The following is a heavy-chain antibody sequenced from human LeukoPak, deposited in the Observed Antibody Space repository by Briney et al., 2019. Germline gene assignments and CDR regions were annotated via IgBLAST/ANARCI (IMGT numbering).Heavy chain of an antibody. CDR3: AREPRYCGGDCGAFDI. CDR2: ISGGSSAT. Sequence: GGSLRLSCAASGFTFSTYSLNWVRQAPGKGLEWVSHISGGSSATFYADSVKGRFTISRDNAKNSLYMQMNSLRDEDTGVYYCAREPRYCGGDCGAFDIWGQGTMVTVSS. J-gene: IGHJ3*02. CDR1: GFTFSTYS. D-gene: IGHD2-21*02. V-gene: IGHV3-48*02.